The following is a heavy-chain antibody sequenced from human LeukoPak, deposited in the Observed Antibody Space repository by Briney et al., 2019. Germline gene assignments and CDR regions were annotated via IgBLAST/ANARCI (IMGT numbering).Heavy chain of an antibody. CDR3: AGSITMVRGVSPFNY. CDR1: GFTFSSYW. V-gene: IGHV3-7*01. D-gene: IGHD3-10*01. Sequence: GGSLRLSCAASGFTFSSYWMSWVRQAPGKGLEWVANIKQDGSEKYYVDSVKGRFTISRDNAKNSLYLQMNSLRAEDTAVYYCAGSITMVRGVSPFNYWGQGTLVTVSS. CDR2: IKQDGSEK. J-gene: IGHJ4*02.